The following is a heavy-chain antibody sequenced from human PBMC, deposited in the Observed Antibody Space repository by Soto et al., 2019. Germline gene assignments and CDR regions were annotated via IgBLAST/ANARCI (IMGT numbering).Heavy chain of an antibody. J-gene: IGHJ6*02. Sequence: QVQLVESGGGVVQPGRSLRLSCAASGFTFSSYAMHWVRQAPGKGLEWVAVISYDGSNKYYADSVKGRFTISRDNSKNTLHLQMNSLRAEDTAVYYCARDDVRGYYYYGMDVWGQGTTVTVSS. V-gene: IGHV3-30-3*01. CDR3: ARDDVRGYYYYGMDV. CDR2: ISYDGSNK. CDR1: GFTFSSYA.